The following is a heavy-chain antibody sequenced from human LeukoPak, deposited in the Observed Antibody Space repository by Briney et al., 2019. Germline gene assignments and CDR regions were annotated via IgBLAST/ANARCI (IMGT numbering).Heavy chain of an antibody. D-gene: IGHD3-10*01. CDR3: ARNHYVLLWFGESSNWFDP. Sequence: SETLSLTCTVSGYSISTSYYWGWIRQPPGKGLEWIGSIYHSGNTYYNPSLKSRVTISVDTSKNQFSLKLNSVTAADTAVYYCARNHYVLLWFGESSNWFDPWGQGTLVTVSS. CDR1: GYSISTSYY. CDR2: IYHSGNT. J-gene: IGHJ5*02. V-gene: IGHV4-38-2*02.